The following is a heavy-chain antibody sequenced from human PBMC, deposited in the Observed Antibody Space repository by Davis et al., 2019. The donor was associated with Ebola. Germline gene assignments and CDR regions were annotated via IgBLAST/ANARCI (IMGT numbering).Heavy chain of an antibody. CDR3: ARHLGSANDAFDI. CDR1: GSTFSSFGMH. Sequence: MPGGSLRLSCAASGSTFSSFGMHWVRQPPGKGLEWIGSIYDSGNTYYNPSLKSRVTISVDTSKNQFSLKLSSVTAADTAVYYCARHLGSANDAFDIWGQGTMVTVSS. V-gene: IGHV4-39*01. J-gene: IGHJ3*02. CDR2: IYDSGNT.